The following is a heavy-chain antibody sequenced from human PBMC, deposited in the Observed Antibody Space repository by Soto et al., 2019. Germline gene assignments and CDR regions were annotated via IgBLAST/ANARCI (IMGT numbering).Heavy chain of an antibody. D-gene: IGHD3-16*01. CDR2: IYYSGST. CDR3: ARDSGGSSLFDP. CDR1: GGSISSYY. V-gene: IGHV4-59*01. J-gene: IGHJ5*02. Sequence: TSETLSLTCTVSGGSISSYYWSWIRQPPGKGLEWIGYIYYSGSTNYNPSLKSRVTISVDTSKNQFSLKLSSVTAADTAVYYCARDSGGSSLFDPWGQGTLVTVSS.